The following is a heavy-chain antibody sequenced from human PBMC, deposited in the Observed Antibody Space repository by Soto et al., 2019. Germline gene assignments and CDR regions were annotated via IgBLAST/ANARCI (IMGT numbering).Heavy chain of an antibody. J-gene: IGHJ5*02. CDR2: ISAYNGNT. Sequence: ASVKVSCKGSGYTFTSYGISWVRQAPRQGLEWMGWISAYNGNTNYAQKLQGRVTMTTDTSTSTAYMELRSLRSDDTAVYYCARGFITGTTSWFDPWGQGTLVTVSS. CDR1: GYTFTSYG. D-gene: IGHD1-7*01. CDR3: ARGFITGTTSWFDP. V-gene: IGHV1-18*01.